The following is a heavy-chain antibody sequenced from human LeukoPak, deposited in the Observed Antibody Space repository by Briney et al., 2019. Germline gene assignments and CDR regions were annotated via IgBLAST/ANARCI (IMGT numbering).Heavy chain of an antibody. Sequence: PGGSLRLSCAASGFTFSDYGMHWVRQAPGKGLEWVTFIRYDGSNKYYADSVKGRFAISRDNSKNTLYLQMNSPRAEDTAVYYCAKGTTVTTRGVFDHWGQGTLVTVSS. CDR3: AKGTTVTTRGVFDH. CDR2: IRYDGSNK. J-gene: IGHJ4*02. V-gene: IGHV3-30*02. D-gene: IGHD4-17*01. CDR1: GFTFSDYG.